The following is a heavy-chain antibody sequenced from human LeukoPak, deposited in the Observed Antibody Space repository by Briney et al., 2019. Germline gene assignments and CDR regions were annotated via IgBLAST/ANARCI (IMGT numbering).Heavy chain of an antibody. V-gene: IGHV3-23*01. CDR2: IIVSGTT. Sequence: GGSLRLSCAASGFTFSSFSMTWVRQAPGKGLEWVSSIIVSGTTYYADSVKGRFTISSDSFRGTLFLQMDSLRVEGTAVYFCAKGSVGNADFASWGQGALVTVSS. CDR3: AKGSVGNADFAS. J-gene: IGHJ4*02. D-gene: IGHD6-25*01. CDR1: GFTFSSFS.